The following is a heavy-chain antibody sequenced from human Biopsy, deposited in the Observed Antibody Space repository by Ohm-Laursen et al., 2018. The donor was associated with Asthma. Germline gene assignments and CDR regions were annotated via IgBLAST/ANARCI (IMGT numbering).Heavy chain of an antibody. V-gene: IGHV3-30-3*01. Sequence: SSLRLSCAASGFTFSSYAMHWVRQAPGKGLEWVAVISYDGSNKYYADSVKGRFTISRDNSKNTLYLQMNSLRAEDTAAYYCAREGIAVALFDYWGQGTLVTVSS. CDR2: ISYDGSNK. J-gene: IGHJ4*02. CDR1: GFTFSSYA. CDR3: AREGIAVALFDY. D-gene: IGHD6-19*01.